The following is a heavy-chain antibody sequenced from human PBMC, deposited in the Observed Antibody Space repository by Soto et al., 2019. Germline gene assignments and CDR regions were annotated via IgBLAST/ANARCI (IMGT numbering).Heavy chain of an antibody. CDR1: GGSISSDDYY. D-gene: IGHD3-10*01. CDR2: IYYSGST. Sequence: QVQLQESGPGLVKPSQTLSLTYIVSGGSISSDDYYWSWIRQASGQGLEWIGYIYYSGSTYYNPSLKSRVTISVDTSKNQFSLKLSSVTAADTAVYYCASFYYYGSGSYYSSSDNWLDPWGQGTLVTVSS. V-gene: IGHV4-30-4*01. J-gene: IGHJ5*02. CDR3: ASFYYYGSGSYYSSSDNWLDP.